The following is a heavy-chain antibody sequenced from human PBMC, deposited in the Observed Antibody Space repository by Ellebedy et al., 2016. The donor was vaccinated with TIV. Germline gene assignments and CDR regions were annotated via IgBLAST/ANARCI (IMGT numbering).Heavy chain of an antibody. Sequence: LSLTCAASGFTFSSYAMHWVRQAPGKGLEWVSAISGSGGSTYYADSVKGRFTISRDNSKNTLYLQMNSLRAEDTAVYYCAKDSGSYPDWGQGTLVTVSS. CDR1: GFTFSSYA. V-gene: IGHV3-23*01. J-gene: IGHJ4*02. D-gene: IGHD1-26*01. CDR2: ISGSGGST. CDR3: AKDSGSYPD.